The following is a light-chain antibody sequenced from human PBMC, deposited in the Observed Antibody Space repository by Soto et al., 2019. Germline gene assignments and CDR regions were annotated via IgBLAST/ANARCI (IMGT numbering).Light chain of an antibody. Sequence: EIVLTQSPGTLSLSPGERATLSSRASQSVSSSYLAWYQQKPGQAPRLRIYGASSRATGMPDRFSGSGSGTDCTLTSSRLEPEDFAVYYCQQYGSDKYTFGRGTKLEIK. V-gene: IGKV3-20*01. CDR1: QSVSSSY. J-gene: IGKJ2*01. CDR3: QQYGSDKYT. CDR2: GAS.